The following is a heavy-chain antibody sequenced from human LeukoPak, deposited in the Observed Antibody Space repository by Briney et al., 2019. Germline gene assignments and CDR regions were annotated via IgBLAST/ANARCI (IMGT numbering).Heavy chain of an antibody. D-gene: IGHD3-9*01. J-gene: IGHJ5*02. CDR3: AREFHVPYYDILTGYYNYWFDP. V-gene: IGHV1-18*01. Sequence: ASVKVSCKASGYTFTGYGISWVRQAPGQGLECMGWICSYNGNTNYAQKLQGRVTMTTDTSTSTAYMELRSLRSDDTAVYYCAREFHVPYYDILTGYYNYWFDPWGQGTLVTVSS. CDR1: GYTFTGYG. CDR2: ICSYNGNT.